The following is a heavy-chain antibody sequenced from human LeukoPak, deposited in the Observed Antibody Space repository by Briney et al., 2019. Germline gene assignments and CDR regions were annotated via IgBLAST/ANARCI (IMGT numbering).Heavy chain of an antibody. D-gene: IGHD6-13*01. J-gene: IGHJ6*04. Sequence: GGSLRLSCAASGFTVSSNYMSWVRQAPGKGLEWVSVIYSGGSTYYADSVKGRFTVSRDNSKNTLYLQMNSLRAADTAVYYWPRDWYFLGKGTTVTVVS. CDR2: IYSGGST. V-gene: IGHV3-53*01. CDR3: PRDWYF. CDR1: GFTVSSNY.